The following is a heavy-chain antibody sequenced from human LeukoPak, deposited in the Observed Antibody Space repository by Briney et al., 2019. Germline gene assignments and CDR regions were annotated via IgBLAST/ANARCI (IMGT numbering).Heavy chain of an antibody. CDR1: GYTFTGYY. CDR2: INPNSGGT. Sequence: ASVKVSCKASGYTFTGYYMHWVRQAPGQGLEWMGWINPNSGGTNYAQKFQGWVTMTRDTSIGTAYMELSKLRSDDTAVYYCARVYAGGLGRDSGYFDLWGRGTLVTVSS. D-gene: IGHD4-23*01. J-gene: IGHJ2*01. CDR3: ARVYAGGLGRDSGYFDL. V-gene: IGHV1-2*04.